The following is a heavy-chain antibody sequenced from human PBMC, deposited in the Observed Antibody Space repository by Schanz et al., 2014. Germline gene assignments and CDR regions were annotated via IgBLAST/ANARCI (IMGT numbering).Heavy chain of an antibody. CDR2: INSDGSTT. CDR1: GFTFSSYW. CDR3: AKELYSGSHYGWFDP. J-gene: IGHJ5*02. D-gene: IGHD1-26*01. Sequence: EVQLVESGGGLVQPGGSLRLSCAASGFTFSSYWMHWVRQAPGKGLVWVSRINSDGSTTIYADSVKGRFTISRDNAKNTLYLQMNSLRADDTAVYYCAKELYSGSHYGWFDPWGQGTLVTVSS. V-gene: IGHV3-74*01.